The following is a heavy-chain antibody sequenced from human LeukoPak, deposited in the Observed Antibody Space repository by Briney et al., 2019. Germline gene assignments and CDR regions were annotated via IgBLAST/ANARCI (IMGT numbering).Heavy chain of an antibody. CDR3: AKEDHSSGRAGTFDI. V-gene: IGHV3-30*18. CDR2: ISDDGRGT. Sequence: PGGSLRLSCAASGLTFSSYWMHWVRQAPGKGLEWVAGISDDGRGTYYADSVKGRFTISRDNSKNSLYLQLNSLRPEDTAMYYCAKEDHSSGRAGTFDIWGQGTMVTVSS. CDR1: GLTFSSYW. D-gene: IGHD6-19*01. J-gene: IGHJ3*02.